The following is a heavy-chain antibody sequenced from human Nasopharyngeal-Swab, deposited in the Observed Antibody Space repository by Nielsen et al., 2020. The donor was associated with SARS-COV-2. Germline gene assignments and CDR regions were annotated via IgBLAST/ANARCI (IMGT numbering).Heavy chain of an antibody. CDR1: GFPFSLYT. Sequence: GESLKISCAASGFPFSLYTVNWVRQAPGKGLEWVSAISGSGTTYYADSVKGRFTISRDNSKNTLSLQMNSLRAEDTAVYYCAKGDTNGANDAFDIWGQGTMVTVSS. J-gene: IGHJ3*02. D-gene: IGHD2-8*01. V-gene: IGHV3-23*01. CDR3: AKGDTNGANDAFDI. CDR2: ISGSGTT.